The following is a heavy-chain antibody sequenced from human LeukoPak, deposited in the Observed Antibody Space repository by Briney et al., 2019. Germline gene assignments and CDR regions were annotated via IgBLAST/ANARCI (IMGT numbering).Heavy chain of an antibody. J-gene: IGHJ4*02. CDR3: ARERFGGYYLDSSGYYSGY. CDR1: GYTFTNYG. CDR2: ISAYNGNT. V-gene: IGHV1-18*01. Sequence: ASVKVSCKASGYTFTNYGISSVRQAPGQGLEWMGWISAYNGNTNYAQKLQGRVTLTTDTSTSTAYMELRSLRSDDTAVYYCARERFGGYYLDSSGYYSGYWGQGTLVTVSS. D-gene: IGHD3-22*01.